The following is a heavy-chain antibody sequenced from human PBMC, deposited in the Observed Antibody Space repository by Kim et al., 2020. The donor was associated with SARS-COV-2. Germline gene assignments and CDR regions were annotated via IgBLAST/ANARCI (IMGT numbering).Heavy chain of an antibody. V-gene: IGHV3-13*01. J-gene: IGHJ5*02. D-gene: IGHD3-3*01. Sequence: GGSLRLSCAASGFTFSSYDMHWVRQATGKGLEWVSAIGTAGDTYYPGSVKGRFTISRENAKNSLYLQMNSLRAGDTAVYYCARGRWYYDFWSGYKGGKYWFDPWGQGTLVTVSS. CDR2: IGTAGDT. CDR3: ARGRWYYDFWSGYKGGKYWFDP. CDR1: GFTFSSYD.